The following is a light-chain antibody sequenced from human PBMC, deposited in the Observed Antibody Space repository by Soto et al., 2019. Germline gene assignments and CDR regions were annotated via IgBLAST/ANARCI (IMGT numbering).Light chain of an antibody. CDR3: QQYNSYGT. J-gene: IGKJ1*01. CDR2: SAS. CDR1: QTVSIR. Sequence: DTEMTQSPSTLSVSVGDRATLSCRASQTVSIRLAWYQQKPGKAPRLLIYSASTRATGVPARFSGSGYGTEFTLTISGRQPEDSATYDCQQYNSYGTFGQGTKV. V-gene: IGKV1-5*01.